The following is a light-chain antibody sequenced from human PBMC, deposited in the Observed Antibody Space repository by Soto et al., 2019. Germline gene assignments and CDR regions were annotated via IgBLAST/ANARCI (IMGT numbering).Light chain of an antibody. Sequence: EIVLTQSPGTLSLSPGERATLSCRASQSVRSSYLAWYQQKPGQAPRLLISGASSRATDIPDRFSGSGSGTDFTLTISTLEPEDSAVYYCHQYITSPRTFGQGTELEI. V-gene: IGKV3-20*01. CDR1: QSVRSSY. J-gene: IGKJ2*01. CDR2: GAS. CDR3: HQYITSPRT.